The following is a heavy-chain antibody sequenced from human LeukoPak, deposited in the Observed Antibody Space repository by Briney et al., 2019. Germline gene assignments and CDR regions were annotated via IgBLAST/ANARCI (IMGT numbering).Heavy chain of an antibody. V-gene: IGHV4-59*01. J-gene: IGHJ4*02. CDR3: ARWDSYGYSGLDY. CDR2: IYYSGST. CDR1: GGSISSYY. D-gene: IGHD5-18*01. Sequence: PSETLSLTCTVSGGSISSYYWSWIRQPPGKGLEWIGYIYYSGSTNYNPSLKSRVTTSVDTSKNQFPLKLSSVTAADTAVYYCARWDSYGYSGLDYWGQGTLVTVSS.